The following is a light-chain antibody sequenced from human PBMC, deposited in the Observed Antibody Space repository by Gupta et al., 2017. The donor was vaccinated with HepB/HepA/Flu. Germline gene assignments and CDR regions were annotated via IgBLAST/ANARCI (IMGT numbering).Light chain of an antibody. V-gene: IGLV2-14*03. Sequence: QSALTQPAYVSGSPGQSITISCTVTSSDVGGYNNVSWYQQHPGKAPKLMTYDVTNRPSVVSSRFSGSKSCNTASLTISGLQAEDEADYYYSSYTNSSTLYVFGSGTKVTVL. J-gene: IGLJ1*01. CDR2: DVT. CDR1: SSDVGGYNN. CDR3: SSYTNSSTLYV.